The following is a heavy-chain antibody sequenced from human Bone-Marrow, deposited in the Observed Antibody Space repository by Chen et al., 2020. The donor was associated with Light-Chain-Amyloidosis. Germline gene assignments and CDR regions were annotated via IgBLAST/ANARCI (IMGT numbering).Heavy chain of an antibody. CDR3: ARSVSGTFDY. V-gene: IGHV3-74*01. CDR1: GFTFSDYY. Sequence: DVQLVESGGGLIQPGESLRLSCAASGFTFSDYYMHWVRQGPGKGLVWVSRSNGDGTGIEYADSVGGRFTISRDSAKKTVYLQMNSLRTEDTAVYYCARSVSGTFDYWGQGALVTVSS. CDR2: SNGDGTGI. D-gene: IGHD1-1*01. J-gene: IGHJ4*02.